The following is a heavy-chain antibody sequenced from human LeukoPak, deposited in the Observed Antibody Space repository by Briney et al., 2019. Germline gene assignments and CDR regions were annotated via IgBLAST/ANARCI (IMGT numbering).Heavy chain of an antibody. J-gene: IGHJ4*02. CDR1: GFTFSSYG. D-gene: IGHD2-15*01. V-gene: IGHV3-33*01. Sequence: GGSLRLSCAASGFTFSSYGMHWVRQAPGKGLEWVALIWYDGSNKYYADSVKGRFTISRDNSKNTVYLQMNSLRAEDTAVYFCASERSPVDCSGGNCYKYYFDYWGQGSLVTVSS. CDR2: IWYDGSNK. CDR3: ASERSPVDCSGGNCYKYYFDY.